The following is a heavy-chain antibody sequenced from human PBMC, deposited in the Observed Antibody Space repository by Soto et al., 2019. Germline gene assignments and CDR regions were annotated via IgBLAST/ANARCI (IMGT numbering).Heavy chain of an antibody. V-gene: IGHV3-23*01. CDR2: ISGSGGST. CDR1: GFTFSSYA. Sequence: EVQLLESGGGLVQPGGSLRLSCAASGFTFSSYAMSWVRQAPRKGLEWVSAISGSGGSTYYADSVKGRFTISRDNSKNTLYLQMNSLRAEDTAVYYCAKDGNPIPYLTGYYRLGWFDPWGQGTLVTVSS. J-gene: IGHJ5*02. D-gene: IGHD3-9*01. CDR3: AKDGNPIPYLTGYYRLGWFDP.